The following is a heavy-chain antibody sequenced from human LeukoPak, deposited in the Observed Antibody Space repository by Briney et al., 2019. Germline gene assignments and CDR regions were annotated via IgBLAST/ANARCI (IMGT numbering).Heavy chain of an antibody. D-gene: IGHD1-26*01. CDR2: ISYDGSNK. CDR1: GFTFSSYG. V-gene: IGHV3-30*18. J-gene: IGHJ4*02. CDR3: AKRIVGPYFYYFDY. Sequence: PGGSLRLSCAASGFTFSSYGMHWVRQAPGKGLEWVAVISYDGSNKYYADSVKGRFTISRDNSKNTLYLQMNSLRAEGTAVYYCAKRIVGPYFYYFDYWGQGTLVTVSS.